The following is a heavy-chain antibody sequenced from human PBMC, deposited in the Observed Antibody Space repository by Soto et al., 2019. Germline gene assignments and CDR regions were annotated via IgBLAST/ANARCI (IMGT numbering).Heavy chain of an antibody. Sequence: QVQLQESGPGLVEPSGTLSLTCAVSGDSISSSHWWSWVRQSPGKGLEWIGEIFHSGATKYNPSLESRVTMSGDKANNQVSLKLRSVTAADTAVYYCARQLERGDLPEGFEYWGQGTLATVSS. V-gene: IGHV4-4*02. D-gene: IGHD1-1*01. CDR3: ARQLERGDLPEGFEY. CDR2: IFHSGAT. J-gene: IGHJ4*02. CDR1: GDSISSSHW.